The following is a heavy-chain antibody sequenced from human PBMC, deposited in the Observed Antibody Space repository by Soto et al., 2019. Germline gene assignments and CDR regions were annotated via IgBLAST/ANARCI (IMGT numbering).Heavy chain of an antibody. Sequence: ASVKVSCKASGYILTSYYMHWVRQAPGQGLEWMGIINPSGGSTNYAQKFQGRVTMTRDTSTSTVYMELSSLRSEDTAVYYCAKNLEQKLQKHYYYYVMDVWGKGTRVTVSS. D-gene: IGHD6-13*01. V-gene: IGHV1-46*03. J-gene: IGHJ6*04. CDR2: INPSGGST. CDR3: AKNLEQKLQKHYYYYVMDV. CDR1: GYILTSYY.